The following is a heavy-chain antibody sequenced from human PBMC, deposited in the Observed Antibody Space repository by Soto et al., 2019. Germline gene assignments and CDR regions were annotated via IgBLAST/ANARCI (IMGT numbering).Heavy chain of an antibody. J-gene: IGHJ4*02. CDR2: INHSGST. CDR3: ARLSAITMIVVGLDY. CDR1: GGSFSGYY. V-gene: IGHV4-34*01. D-gene: IGHD3-22*01. Sequence: SETLSLTCAVYGGSFSGYYWSWIRQPPGKGLEWIGEINHSGSTNYNPSLKSRVTISVDTSKNQFSLKLSSVTAADTAVYYCARLSAITMIVVGLDYWGQGTLVTVSS.